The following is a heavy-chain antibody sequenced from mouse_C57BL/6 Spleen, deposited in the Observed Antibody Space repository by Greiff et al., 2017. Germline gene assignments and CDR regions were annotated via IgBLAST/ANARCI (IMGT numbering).Heavy chain of an antibody. CDR2: IWWDDDK. CDR1: GFSLSTFGMG. J-gene: IGHJ2*01. D-gene: IGHD1-1*01. CDR3: ARMNYGSSYYFDY. Sequence: QVTLKVSGPGILQPSQTLSLTCSFSGFSLSTFGMGVGWISQPSGKGLEWLAHIWWDDDKYYNPALKSRLTISKDTSKNQGFLRSANVDTAETATYYCARMNYGSSYYFDYWGQSTTLTVSS. V-gene: IGHV8-8*01.